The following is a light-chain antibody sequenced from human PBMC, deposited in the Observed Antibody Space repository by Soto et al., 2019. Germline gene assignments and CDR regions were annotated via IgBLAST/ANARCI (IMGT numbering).Light chain of an antibody. CDR1: QNSNYN. CDR3: QQYNTWPPLT. Sequence: EIVMTQSPATLSVSPGERATLSCRASQNSNYNLAWYQQRPGQPPTLLIYGAYTRATSIPDRFSGGGSGTEFTLTISSLQSEDFAVYYCQQYNTWPPLTFGGGTTLKIK. CDR2: GAY. V-gene: IGKV3-15*01. J-gene: IGKJ4*01.